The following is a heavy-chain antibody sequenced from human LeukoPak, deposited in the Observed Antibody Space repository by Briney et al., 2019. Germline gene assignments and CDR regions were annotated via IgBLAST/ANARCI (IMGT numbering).Heavy chain of an antibody. J-gene: IGHJ4*02. CDR1: GYTFTGYY. CDR3: ARLPSMGQYSSSWVYFDY. D-gene: IGHD6-13*01. Sequence: ASVKVSCKASGYTFTGYYMHWVRQAPGQGLEWMGIINPSGGSTSYAQKFQGRVTMTRDMSTSTVYMELSSLRSEDTAVYYCARLPSMGQYSSSWVYFDYWGQGTLVTVSS. CDR2: INPSGGST. V-gene: IGHV1-46*01.